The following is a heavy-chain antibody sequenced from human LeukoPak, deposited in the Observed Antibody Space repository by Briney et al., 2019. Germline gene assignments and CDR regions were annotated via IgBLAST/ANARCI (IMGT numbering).Heavy chain of an antibody. J-gene: IGHJ4*02. CDR3: ARGFDRETYYFDY. CDR1: GGSVSSGSYY. D-gene: IGHD3-9*01. V-gene: IGHV4-61*01. Sequence: SETLSLTCTVSGGSVSSGSYYWSWIRQPPGKGLEWIGYIYYSGSTNYNPSLKSRVTISVDTSKNQFSLKLSSVTAADTAVYYCARGFDRETYYFDYWGQGTLVTVSS. CDR2: IYYSGST.